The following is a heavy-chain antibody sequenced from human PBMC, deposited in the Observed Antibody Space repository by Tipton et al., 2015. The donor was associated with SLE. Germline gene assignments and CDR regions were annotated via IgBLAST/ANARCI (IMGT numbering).Heavy chain of an antibody. Sequence: TLSLTCTVSGGSISSGVYYWSWIRQPPGKGLEWIGYIYYSGSTYYNPSLKSRVTISVDTSKNQFSLKLSSVTAADTAVYYCVRGDGYNFDYWGQGTLVTVSS. CDR3: VRGDGYNFDY. J-gene: IGHJ4*02. D-gene: IGHD5-24*01. CDR1: GGSISSGVYY. CDR2: IYYSGST. V-gene: IGHV4-30-4*01.